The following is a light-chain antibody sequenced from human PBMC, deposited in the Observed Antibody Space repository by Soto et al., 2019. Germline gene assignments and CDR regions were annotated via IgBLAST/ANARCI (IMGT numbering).Light chain of an antibody. CDR2: GAS. Sequence: EIVMTQSPATLSVSPGERATLSCRASQGDSGNLAWYQQKPGQAPRLLIYGASTRATGIPARFSGSGSGTEFTLTISSLQSEDFAVYYCQQYNNWPPYTFGQGTKLEIK. V-gene: IGKV3-15*01. CDR3: QQYNNWPPYT. J-gene: IGKJ2*01. CDR1: QGDSGN.